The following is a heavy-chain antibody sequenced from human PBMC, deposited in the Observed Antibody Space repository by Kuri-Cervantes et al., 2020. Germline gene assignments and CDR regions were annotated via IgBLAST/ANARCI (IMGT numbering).Heavy chain of an antibody. Sequence: ASVKVSCKASGYTFTGYYMHWVRQAPGQGLEWMGWINPNSGGTNYAQKFQGRVTMTRDTSISTAYMELSRLRSDDTAVYYCARAYRGSSGSNRGYFDYWGQGTLVTVSS. V-gene: IGHV1-2*02. J-gene: IGHJ4*02. D-gene: IGHD6-19*01. CDR1: GYTFTGYY. CDR2: INPNSGGT. CDR3: ARAYRGSSGSNRGYFDY.